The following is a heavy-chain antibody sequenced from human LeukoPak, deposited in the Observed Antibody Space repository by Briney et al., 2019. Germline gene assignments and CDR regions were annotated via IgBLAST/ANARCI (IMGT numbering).Heavy chain of an antibody. CDR3: ATSFNSYDSRGYYLDY. Sequence: HSETLSLTCIVSGGSIGNYYWSWIRQPPGKGLEWIGWIYYSGSTNYSPSLESRVTLSIDTSKNQFSLKLSSVTAADTAMYYCATSFNSYDSRGYYLDYWGQGTLVTVSS. D-gene: IGHD3-22*01. CDR2: IYYSGST. J-gene: IGHJ4*02. V-gene: IGHV4-59*01. CDR1: GGSIGNYY.